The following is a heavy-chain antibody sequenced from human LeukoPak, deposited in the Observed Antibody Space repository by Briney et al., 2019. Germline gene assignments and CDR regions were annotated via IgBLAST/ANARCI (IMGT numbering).Heavy chain of an antibody. CDR1: GLTFSDYA. CDR3: AISYSQPRVGDVFLEY. V-gene: IGHV3-23*01. CDR2: ITSGFTP. Sequence: PGGSLRLSCAASGLTFSDYAMSWFRQAPGKGLEWVSGITSGFTPHYADSVKGRFTISRDNSKNTFHLQLNSLRAEDTAVYYCAISYSQPRVGDVFLEYWGQGTLVTVSS. J-gene: IGHJ4*02. D-gene: IGHD2-15*01.